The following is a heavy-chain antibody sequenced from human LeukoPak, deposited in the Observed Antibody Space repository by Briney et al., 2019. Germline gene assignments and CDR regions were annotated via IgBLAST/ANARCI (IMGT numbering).Heavy chain of an antibody. CDR1: GFTFSSYS. Sequence: GGSLRLSCAASGFTFSSYSMKWVRQAPGKGLEWVSYISSSSSTIYYADSVKGRFTISRDNANNSLYLQMNSLRAEDTAVYYCARRSYSGLDYWGQGTLVTVPS. CDR2: ISSSSSTI. V-gene: IGHV3-48*01. CDR3: ARRSYSGLDY. J-gene: IGHJ4*02. D-gene: IGHD2-15*01.